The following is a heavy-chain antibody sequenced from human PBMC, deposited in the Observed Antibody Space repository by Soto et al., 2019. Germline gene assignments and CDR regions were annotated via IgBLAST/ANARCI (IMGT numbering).Heavy chain of an antibody. D-gene: IGHD3-22*01. Sequence: ASVKVSCKFSGYTLTELYMHCVRQAPGKGLEWMGGFDPEDGETIYAQKFQGRVTMTEDTSTDTAYMELSSLRSEDTAVYYCATVTYYYDPHFDYWGQGTLVTVSS. J-gene: IGHJ4*02. V-gene: IGHV1-24*01. CDR2: FDPEDGET. CDR3: ATVTYYYDPHFDY. CDR1: GYTLTELY.